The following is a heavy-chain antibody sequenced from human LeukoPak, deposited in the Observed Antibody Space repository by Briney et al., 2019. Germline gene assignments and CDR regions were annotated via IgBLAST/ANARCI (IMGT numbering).Heavy chain of an antibody. Sequence: PSETLSLTCSVSGGSISSSSYYWGWIRQPPGKGLEWIGSINYSGNTYYNPSLKSRVTISVDTSKNQFSLKLRSVTAADTAVYYCASPSSSSSTYDYWGQGTLATVSS. CDR1: GGSISSSSYY. V-gene: IGHV4-39*01. CDR3: ASPSSSSSTYDY. D-gene: IGHD6-6*01. J-gene: IGHJ4*02. CDR2: INYSGNT.